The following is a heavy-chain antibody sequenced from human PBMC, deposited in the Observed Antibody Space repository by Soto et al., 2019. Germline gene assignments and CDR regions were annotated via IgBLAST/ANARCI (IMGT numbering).Heavy chain of an antibody. J-gene: IGHJ4*02. CDR3: TRDLQGDYYFDY. CDR2: IWYDGSNK. Sequence: QVQLVESGGGVVQPGRSLRLSCAASGFTFSSYGMHWVRQAPGKGLEWVAVIWYDGSNKYYADSVKGRFTISRDNSKNTLYLQMNSLRAEDTAVYYCTRDLQGDYYFDYWGQGTLVTVSP. D-gene: IGHD2-21*02. V-gene: IGHV3-33*01. CDR1: GFTFSSYG.